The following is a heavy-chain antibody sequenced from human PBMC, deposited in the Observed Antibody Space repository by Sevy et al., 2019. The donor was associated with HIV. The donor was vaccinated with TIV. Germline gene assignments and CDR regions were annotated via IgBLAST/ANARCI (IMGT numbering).Heavy chain of an antibody. V-gene: IGHV3-74*01. CDR2: INSDGSST. D-gene: IGHD3-3*01. CDR1: GFTFSSYW. Sequence: GGSLRLSCAASGFTFSSYWMHWVRQAPGKGLVWVSRINSDGSSTSYADSVKGRFTISRDNSKNTLYLQMNSLRAEDTAVYYCARIFGVVIIGYFDYWGQGTLVTVSS. J-gene: IGHJ4*02. CDR3: ARIFGVVIIGYFDY.